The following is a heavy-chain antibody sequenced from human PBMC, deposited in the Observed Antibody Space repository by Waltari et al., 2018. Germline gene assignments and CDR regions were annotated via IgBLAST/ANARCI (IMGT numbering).Heavy chain of an antibody. J-gene: IGHJ5*02. V-gene: IGHV4-59*01. Sequence: QVQLQESGPGLVKPSEPLSLTCTVSGGSISSYYWSWIGQPPGKGLEWIGYIYYSGSTNYNPSLKSRVTISVDTSKNQFSLKLSSVTAADTAVYYCARETYYYDSSGDNWFDPWGQGTLVTVSS. CDR1: GGSISSYY. D-gene: IGHD3-22*01. CDR2: IYYSGST. CDR3: ARETYYYDSSGDNWFDP.